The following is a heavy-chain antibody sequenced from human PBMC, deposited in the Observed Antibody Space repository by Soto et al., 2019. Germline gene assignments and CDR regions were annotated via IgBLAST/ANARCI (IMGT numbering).Heavy chain of an antibody. V-gene: IGHV1-2*02. J-gene: IGHJ6*02. D-gene: IGHD2-2*01. CDR3: ARERYQVISDGMDV. CDR1: GYTFTGYY. CDR2: INPETGGT. Sequence: QVQLVQSGADVKTPGASVRVSCKASGYTFTGYYVHWVREAPGQGLEWMGWINPETGGTSYAQKFQGRVTLSRDTSINTAYLELSRLRFDDAAVYFCARERYQVISDGMDVWGQRTTVTVSS.